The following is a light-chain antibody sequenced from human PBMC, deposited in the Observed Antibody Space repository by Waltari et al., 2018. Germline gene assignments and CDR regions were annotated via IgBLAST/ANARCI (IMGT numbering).Light chain of an antibody. CDR2: GAL. J-gene: IGKJ2*01. V-gene: IGKV3-20*01. CDR3: QQYVNSPGT. Sequence: EIVLTQSPGTLSLSPGETATLSCRASQSLSVAYIALYRHKSGQAPRLLIYGALYRAADIPERFSGSGSGTDFTLTISRLEPEDFAFYYCQQYVNSPGTFGQGSKLESK. CDR1: QSLSVAY.